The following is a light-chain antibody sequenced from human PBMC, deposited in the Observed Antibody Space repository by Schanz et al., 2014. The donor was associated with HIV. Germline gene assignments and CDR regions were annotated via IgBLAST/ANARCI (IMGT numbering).Light chain of an antibody. Sequence: EIVLTQSPDTLSLSPGERATLSCRASQTVSSSSLAWYQQKPGQSPRLLIYGASSRATGIPDRFSGSASGTDFTLTISRLEPEDFAVYYCHLYGRSFGPGTKVDIK. CDR1: QTVSSSS. CDR3: HLYGRS. J-gene: IGKJ3*01. V-gene: IGKV3-20*01. CDR2: GAS.